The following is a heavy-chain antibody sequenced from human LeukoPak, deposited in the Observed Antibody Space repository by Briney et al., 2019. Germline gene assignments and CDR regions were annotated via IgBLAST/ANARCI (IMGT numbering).Heavy chain of an antibody. CDR1: GFTFSSYA. V-gene: IGHV3-23*01. CDR2: FSDSGEIT. D-gene: IGHD6-13*01. Sequence: GGSLRLSCTASGFTFSSYAMSWVRQAPGKGLEWGSGFSDSGEITFYADSVKGRFTISRDNSKNTLYLQMNSLRAEDTAVYYCARASSSWYYFDYWGQGTLVTVSS. CDR3: ARASSSWYYFDY. J-gene: IGHJ4*02.